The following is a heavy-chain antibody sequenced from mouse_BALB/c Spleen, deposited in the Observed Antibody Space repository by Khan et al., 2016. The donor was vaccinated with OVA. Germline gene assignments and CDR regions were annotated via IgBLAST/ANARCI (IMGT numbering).Heavy chain of an antibody. D-gene: IGHD3-3*01. CDR2: IWAGGST. CDR3: ARAWVSATDSFDY. Sequence: QVQLKQSGPGLVAPSQSLSITCTVSGFSLTTYGVHWVRQPPGNGLEWLGIIWAGGSTNYNSALMSSLAISKDNSKSQVFLKMNRIRTEDTAMDYCARAWVSATDSFDYWGQGTTLTVSS. CDR1: GFSLTTYG. V-gene: IGHV2-9*02. J-gene: IGHJ2*01.